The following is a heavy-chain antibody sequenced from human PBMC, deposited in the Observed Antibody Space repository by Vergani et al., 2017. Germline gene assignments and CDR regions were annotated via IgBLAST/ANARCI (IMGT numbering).Heavy chain of an antibody. CDR2: IYYSGST. D-gene: IGHD6-19*01. CDR3: ARVERSGWSRGDAFDI. Sequence: QVQLQQWGAGLLKPSETLSLTCTVSGGSISSYYWSWIRQPPGKGLEWIGYIYYSGSTNYNPSLKSRVTISVDTSKNQFSLKLSSVTAADTAVYYCARVERSGWSRGDAFDIWGQGTMVTVSS. V-gene: IGHV4-59*01. CDR1: GGSISSYY. J-gene: IGHJ3*02.